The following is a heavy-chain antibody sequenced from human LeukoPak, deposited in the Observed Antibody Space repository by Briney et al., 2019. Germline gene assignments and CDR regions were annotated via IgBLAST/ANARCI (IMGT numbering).Heavy chain of an antibody. CDR1: GFTFSDCY. Sequence: GGSLRLSCAASGFTFSDCYMSWIRQAPGKGLEWASYISSSSTYTNYADSVKSRFTISRDNAKNSLYLQMNSLRAVDTAVYYCARGTDGYNYFDYWGQGTLVTVSS. V-gene: IGHV3-11*05. CDR3: ARGTDGYNYFDY. CDR2: ISSSSTYT. J-gene: IGHJ4*02. D-gene: IGHD5-24*01.